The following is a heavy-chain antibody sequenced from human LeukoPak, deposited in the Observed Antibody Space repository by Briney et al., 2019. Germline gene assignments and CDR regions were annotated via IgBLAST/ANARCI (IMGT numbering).Heavy chain of an antibody. Sequence: PSETLSLTCNVSGDSVSSGTYYWTWIRQPAGKGLEWIGRIFKSGTTNYNPSLKSRVTISLDTSKNQFSLKLSSVTAADTAVYYCGRDGGYYGTPDYWGQGTLVTVSS. CDR2: IFKSGTT. CDR1: GDSVSSGTYY. V-gene: IGHV4-61*02. D-gene: IGHD3-22*01. CDR3: GRDGGYYGTPDY. J-gene: IGHJ4*02.